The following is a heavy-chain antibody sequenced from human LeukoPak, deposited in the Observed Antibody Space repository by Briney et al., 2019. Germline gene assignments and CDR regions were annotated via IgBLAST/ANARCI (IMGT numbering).Heavy chain of an antibody. CDR3: ARDPRDSTPFDY. CDR1: GGSIDSSSYY. J-gene: IGHJ4*02. V-gene: IGHV4-39*07. Sequence: SETLSLTCTVSGGSIDSSSYYWGWVPQPPGKGLEWIGSIYYSGTTYYNPSLKSRVSILADTSKNHFSLKLSSVTAADTAVYYCARDPRDSTPFDYWGQGTLVTVSS. D-gene: IGHD2-15*01. CDR2: IYYSGTT.